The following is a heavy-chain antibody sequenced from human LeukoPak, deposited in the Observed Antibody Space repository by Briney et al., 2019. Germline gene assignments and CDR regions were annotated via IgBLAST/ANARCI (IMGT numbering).Heavy chain of an antibody. J-gene: IGHJ3*02. CDR2: IYSGGST. V-gene: IGHV3-66*01. D-gene: IGHD5-24*01. CDR3: ARDFGDGYNLGI. Sequence: PPGGSLRLSCVASGFTFSSHWMTWIRQAPGKGLEWVSVIYSGGSTYYADSVKGRFTISRDNSKNTLYLQMNSLRAEDTAVYYCARDFGDGYNLGIWGQGTMVTVSS. CDR1: GFTFSSHW.